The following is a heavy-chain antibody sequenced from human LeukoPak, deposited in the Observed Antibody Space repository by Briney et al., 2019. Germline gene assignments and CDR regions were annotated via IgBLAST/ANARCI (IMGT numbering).Heavy chain of an antibody. CDR3: ARDHGIAVAVLPRHDVFDI. CDR1: GYTFTSYY. V-gene: IGHV1-46*01. D-gene: IGHD6-19*01. J-gene: IGHJ3*02. CDR2: INPSGGST. Sequence: ASVKVSCKASGYTFTSYYMHWVRQAPGQGLEWMGIINPSGGSTSYAQKFQGRVTMTRNMSTSTVYMELSSLRSEDTAVYYCARDHGIAVAVLPRHDVFDIWGQGTMVTVSS.